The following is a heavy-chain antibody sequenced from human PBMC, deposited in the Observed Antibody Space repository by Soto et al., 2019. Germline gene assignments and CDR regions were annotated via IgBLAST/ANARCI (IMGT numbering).Heavy chain of an antibody. V-gene: IGHV4-34*01. CDR1: GGSFSGYY. CDR3: ARGRGRVVEGKDYFDY. D-gene: IGHD2-2*01. J-gene: IGHJ4*02. CDR2: INHSGST. Sequence: QVQLQQWGAGLLKPSETLSLTYAVYGGSFSGYYWSWIRQPPGKGLEWIGEINHSGSTNYNPSLKSRVTISVDTSKNQFSLKLSSVTAADTAVYYCARGRGRVVEGKDYFDYWGQGTLVTVSS.